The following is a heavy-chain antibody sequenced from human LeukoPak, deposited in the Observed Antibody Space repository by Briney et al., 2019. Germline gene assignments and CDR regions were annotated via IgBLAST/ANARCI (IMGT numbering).Heavy chain of an antibody. CDR3: ATHYGSGSYYNAPPYYFDY. V-gene: IGHV3-23*01. D-gene: IGHD3-10*01. CDR2: ISGSGGST. J-gene: IGHJ4*02. CDR1: GLTFSSYA. Sequence: GGSLRLSCAASGLTFSSYAMSWVRQAPGKGLEWVSAISGSGGSTYYADSVKGRFTISRDNSKNTLYLQMNSLRAEDTAVYYCATHYGSGSYYNAPPYYFDYWGQGTLVTVSS.